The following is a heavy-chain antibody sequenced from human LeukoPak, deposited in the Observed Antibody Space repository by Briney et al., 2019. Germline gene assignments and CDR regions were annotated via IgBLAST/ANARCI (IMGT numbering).Heavy chain of an antibody. V-gene: IGHV3-21*01. J-gene: IGHJ4*02. CDR3: ARGEERYCSGGSCYTFDY. CDR1: GFMFSSYS. Sequence: PGGSLRLSCAASGFMFSSYSMNWVRQAPGKGLEWVSCISTSSRNIFQADSVRGRFNISRDNAKNSLYLQMNSLRAEDTAVYYCARGEERYCSGGSCYTFDYWGQGTLVTVSS. CDR2: ISTSSRNI. D-gene: IGHD2-15*01.